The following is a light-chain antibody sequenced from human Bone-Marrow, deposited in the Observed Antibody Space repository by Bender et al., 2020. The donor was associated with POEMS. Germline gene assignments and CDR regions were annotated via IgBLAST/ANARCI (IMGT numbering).Light chain of an antibody. CDR2: DDS. Sequence: SYVLTQPPSVSVAPGQTATITCGGNNIGTKSVHWYQQKPGQAPVLVVYDDSDRPSGIPERFSGSNSGNTATLTISRVEAGDEADYYCQVWDRSSGHVVFGGGTKLTVL. V-gene: IGLV3-21*02. CDR3: QVWDRSSGHVV. J-gene: IGLJ2*01. CDR1: NIGTKS.